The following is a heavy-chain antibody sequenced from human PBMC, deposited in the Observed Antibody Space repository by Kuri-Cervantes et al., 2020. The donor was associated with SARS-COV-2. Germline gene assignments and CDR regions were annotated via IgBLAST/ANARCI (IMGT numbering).Heavy chain of an antibody. V-gene: IGHV3-69-1*02. D-gene: IGHD4-23*01. CDR1: GFSVSSNY. J-gene: IGHJ6*03. CDR3: ALVNDYYYYMDV. Sequence: GESLKISCTASGFSVSSNYMNWVRQAPGKGLEWVSSISSSSTIYYADSVKGRFTISRDNAKNSLYLQMNSLRAEDTAVYYCALVNDYYYYMDVWGKGTTVTVSS. CDR2: ISSSSTI.